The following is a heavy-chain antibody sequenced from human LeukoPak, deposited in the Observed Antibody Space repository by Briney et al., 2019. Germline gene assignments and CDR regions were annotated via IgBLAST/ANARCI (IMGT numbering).Heavy chain of an antibody. J-gene: IGHJ6*02. D-gene: IGHD2-15*01. V-gene: IGHV1-69*13. CDR2: IIPIFGTA. CDR1: GATFSSYA. Sequence: GASVKVSCKASGATFSSYAISWVRQAPGQGLEWMGGIIPIFGTANYAQKFQGRVTITADESTSTAYMELSSLRSEDTAVYYCATSPGSYFYYGMDVWGQGTTVTVSS. CDR3: ATSPGSYFYYGMDV.